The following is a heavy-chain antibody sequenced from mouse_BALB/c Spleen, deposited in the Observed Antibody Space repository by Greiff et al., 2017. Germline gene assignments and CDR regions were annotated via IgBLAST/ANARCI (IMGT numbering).Heavy chain of an antibody. J-gene: IGHJ4*01. CDR3: ARSGTYGKAMDY. CDR2: IYPGNVNT. V-gene: IGHV1S56*01. D-gene: IGHD1-1*02. Sequence: QVQLQQSGPELVKPGASVRISCKASGYTFTSYYIHWVKQRPGQGLEWIGWIYPGNVNTKYNEKFKGKATLTADKSSSTAYMQLSSLTSEDSAVYFCARSGTYGKAMDYWGQGTSVTVSS. CDR1: GYTFTSYY.